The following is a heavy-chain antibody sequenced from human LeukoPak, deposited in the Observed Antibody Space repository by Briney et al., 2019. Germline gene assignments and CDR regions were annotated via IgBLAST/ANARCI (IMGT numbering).Heavy chain of an antibody. D-gene: IGHD3-22*01. Sequence: GGSLRLSCAASGFTFSNAWMSWVRQAPGKGLEWVGRIKSKTYGGRTDYAAPVKGRYTISRDDSKNTLYLQMNSLKTEDTAVYYCTTVDSSGPMHWGQGTLVTVSS. V-gene: IGHV3-15*01. CDR2: IKSKTYGGRT. J-gene: IGHJ1*01. CDR3: TTVDSSGPMH. CDR1: GFTFSNAW.